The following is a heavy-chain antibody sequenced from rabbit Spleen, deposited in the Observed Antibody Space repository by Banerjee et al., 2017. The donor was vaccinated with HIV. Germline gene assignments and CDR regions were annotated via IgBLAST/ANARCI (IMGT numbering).Heavy chain of an antibody. CDR1: GIDFSSLYY. CDR3: AREAGYGGYGDANL. CDR2: IDTSSGST. V-gene: IGHV1S43*01. J-gene: IGHJ4*01. D-gene: IGHD6-1*01. Sequence: QEQLEESGGGLVKPGGTLTLTCKASGIDFSSLYYMCWVRQAPGKGLELIACIDTSSGSTWYASWVNGQFTISRGTSLNTVDLKMTSLTAADTATYFCAREAGYGGYGDANLWGQGTLVTVS.